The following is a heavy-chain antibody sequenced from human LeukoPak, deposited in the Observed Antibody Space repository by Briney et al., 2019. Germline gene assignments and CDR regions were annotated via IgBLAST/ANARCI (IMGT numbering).Heavy chain of an antibody. V-gene: IGHV3-30*04. CDR3: AKVSQQYYDFWSGYYVGGAFDI. J-gene: IGHJ3*02. CDR2: ISYDGSSK. D-gene: IGHD3-3*01. Sequence: GGSLRLSCAASGFTFSSYAMHWVRQAPGKGLEWVAVISYDGSSKYYADSVKGRFTISRDNSKNTLYLQMNSLRAEDTAVYYCAKVSQQYYDFWSGYYVGGAFDIWGQGTMVTVSS. CDR1: GFTFSSYA.